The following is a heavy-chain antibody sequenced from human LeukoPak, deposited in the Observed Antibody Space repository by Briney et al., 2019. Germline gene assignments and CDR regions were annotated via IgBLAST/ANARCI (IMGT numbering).Heavy chain of an antibody. Sequence: GGSLRLSCAASGFTFSSYGMSWVRQAPGKGLEWVSAISGSGSNTYYADSVKGRFTISRDNSKNTLYLQMNSLRAEDTAVYYCAKSQGIYDSSGYYYDYWGQGTLVTVSS. CDR2: ISGSGSNT. V-gene: IGHV3-23*01. D-gene: IGHD3-22*01. CDR1: GFTFSSYG. J-gene: IGHJ4*02. CDR3: AKSQGIYDSSGYYYDY.